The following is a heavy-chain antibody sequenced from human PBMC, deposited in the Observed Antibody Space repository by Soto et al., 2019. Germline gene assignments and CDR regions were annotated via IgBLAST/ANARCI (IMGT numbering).Heavy chain of an antibody. J-gene: IGHJ4*02. CDR3: ARDKITGLFDY. CDR1: GGSISSYF. Sequence: TSETLSLTCTVSGGSISSYFWSWIRQPPGKGLEWIGYIYYTGSTNYNPSLKSRVTISVDTSKNQFSLQLSSVTAADTAVYYCARDKITGLFDYWGQGTLVTVS. D-gene: IGHD2-8*02. V-gene: IGHV4-59*01. CDR2: IYYTGST.